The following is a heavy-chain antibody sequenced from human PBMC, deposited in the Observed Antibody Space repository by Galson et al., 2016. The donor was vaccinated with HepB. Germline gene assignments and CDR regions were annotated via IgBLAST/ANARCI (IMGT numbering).Heavy chain of an antibody. CDR1: GFTFSGYG. CDR3: AKRNEYCPPVGCSVDY. J-gene: IGHJ4*02. D-gene: IGHD2/OR15-2a*01. Sequence: SLRLSCAASGFTFSGYGMHWVRQAPGKGLEWVSADSMGGRRKFYSDSVKGRFTISRDNSNNMLFLQMNSLRPDDTAVYYCAKRNEYCPPVGCSVDYWGQGTLVSVSS. V-gene: IGHV3-30*18. CDR2: DSMGGRRK.